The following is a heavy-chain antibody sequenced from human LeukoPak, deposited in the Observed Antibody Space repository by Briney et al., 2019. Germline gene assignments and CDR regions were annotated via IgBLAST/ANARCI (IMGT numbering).Heavy chain of an antibody. V-gene: IGHV3-30-3*01. D-gene: IGHD5-18*01. CDR3: ARRGYSYGIDY. CDR1: RFTFNSYA. CDR2: ISYDGSNK. J-gene: IGHJ4*02. Sequence: GGSLRLSCAASRFTFNSYAMSWVRQAPGKGLEWVAVISYDGSNKYYADSVKGRFTISRDNSKNTLYLQMNSLRAEDTAVYYCARRGYSYGIDYWGQGTLVTVSS.